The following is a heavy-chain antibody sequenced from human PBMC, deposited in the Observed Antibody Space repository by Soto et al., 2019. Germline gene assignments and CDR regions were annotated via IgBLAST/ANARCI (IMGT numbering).Heavy chain of an antibody. J-gene: IGHJ4*02. CDR1: GGTFSSYA. D-gene: IGHD5-18*01. V-gene: IGHV1-69*12. CDR2: IIPIFGTA. CDR3: ARDMVSGYGYLGPLDS. Sequence: QVQLVQSGAEVKKPGSSVKVSCKASGGTFSSYAISWVRQAPGQGLEWMGGIIPIFGTANYAQKFQGRVTITADESTSTAYMELSSLRSEDTAVYYCARDMVSGYGYLGPLDSWGQGTLVTVSS.